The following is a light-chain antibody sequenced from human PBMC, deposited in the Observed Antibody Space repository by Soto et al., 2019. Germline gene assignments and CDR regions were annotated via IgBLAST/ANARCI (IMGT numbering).Light chain of an antibody. CDR1: SGDVGGYNY. J-gene: IGLJ1*01. CDR3: SSYTSSSTRV. CDR2: DVS. V-gene: IGLV2-14*01. Sequence: SALTQPASVSGSPGRSITISCTGTSGDVGGYNYVSWYQQHPGKAPKLMIYDVSNRPSGVSNRFSGSKSGNTASLTISGLQAEDEADYYCSSYTSSSTRVFGTGTKVTVL.